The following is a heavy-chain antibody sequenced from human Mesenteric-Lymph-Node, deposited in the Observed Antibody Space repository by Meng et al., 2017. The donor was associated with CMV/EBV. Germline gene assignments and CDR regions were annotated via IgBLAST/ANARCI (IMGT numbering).Heavy chain of an antibody. CDR2: IYHSGST. V-gene: IGHV4-59*01. J-gene: IGHJ4*02. CDR3: ARIRGSSVLDY. Sequence: SETLSLTCTVSNDYISSYYWTWIRQPPGKGLEWIGCIYHSGSTNYNPSLKSRVTMSIDTSKKQFSLKRTSVTAADTAVYYCARIRGSSVLDYWGQGTLVTVSS. D-gene: IGHD6-6*01. CDR1: NDYISSYY.